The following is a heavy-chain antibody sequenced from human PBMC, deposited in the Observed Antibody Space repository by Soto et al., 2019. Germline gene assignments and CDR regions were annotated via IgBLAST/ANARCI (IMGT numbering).Heavy chain of an antibody. CDR2: IKQDGSEK. J-gene: IGHJ6*04. Sequence: GGSLRLSCAASGFTFSSYWMSWVRQAPGKGLEWVANIKQDGSEKYYVDSVKGRFTISRDNAKNSLYLQMNSLRAEDTAVYYCARAGDIVVVVAATPLMDVWGKGTTVTVSS. CDR1: GFTFSSYW. CDR3: ARAGDIVVVVAATPLMDV. V-gene: IGHV3-7*01. D-gene: IGHD2-15*01.